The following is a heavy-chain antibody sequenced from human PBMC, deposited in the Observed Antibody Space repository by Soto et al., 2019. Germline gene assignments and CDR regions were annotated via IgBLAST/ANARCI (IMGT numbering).Heavy chain of an antibody. Sequence: GESLKISCKGSGYSFANYWIGWVRQMPGKGLEWMAIIFPANFDAKYSPSFQGQVTISVDKSINTAYLQWNSLKASDTAIYYCVSPAGATTFDDFDVWGQGTTVTVSS. CDR1: GYSFANYW. CDR2: IFPANFDA. V-gene: IGHV5-51*01. CDR3: VSPAGATTFDDFDV. J-gene: IGHJ6*02. D-gene: IGHD1-26*01.